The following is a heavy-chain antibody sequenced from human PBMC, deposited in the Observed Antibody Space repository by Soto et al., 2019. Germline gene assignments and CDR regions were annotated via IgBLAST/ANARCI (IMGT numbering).Heavy chain of an antibody. CDR1: GGSFSSDA. V-gene: IGHV1-69*06. CDR3: ARDPGRSSNRWRVRQVGDGDYYVMDV. CDR2: IIPIFGTT. J-gene: IGHJ6*02. D-gene: IGHD2-2*01. Sequence: QVQLVQSGAEVKKPGSSVKVSCKASGGSFSSDAISWVRQAPGQGLEWVGGIIPIFGTTKYAQKFQGRVTIIADTSTTTAYLELSSLRSEDTAIYYCARDPGRSSNRWRVRQVGDGDYYVMDVWGQGTTVTVSS.